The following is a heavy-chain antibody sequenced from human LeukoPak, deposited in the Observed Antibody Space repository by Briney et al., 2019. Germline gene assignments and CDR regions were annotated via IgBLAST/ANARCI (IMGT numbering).Heavy chain of an antibody. CDR3: ARNDYVWGSHEGNAFDI. Sequence: DPSETLSLTCTVSGGSISSYYWSWIRQPPGKGLEWIGYIYYSGSTNYNPSLKSRVTISVDTSKNQFSLKLSSVTAADTAVYYCARNDYVWGSHEGNAFDIWGQGTMVTVSS. V-gene: IGHV4-59*08. CDR2: IYYSGST. J-gene: IGHJ3*02. CDR1: GGSISSYY. D-gene: IGHD3-16*01.